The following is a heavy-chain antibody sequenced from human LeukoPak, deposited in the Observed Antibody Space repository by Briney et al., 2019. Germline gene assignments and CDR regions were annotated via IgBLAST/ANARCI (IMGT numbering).Heavy chain of an antibody. CDR1: GYTFTSYA. Sequence: SCKASGYTFTSYAMHWVRQAPGKGLEYVSAISSNGGSTYYADSVKGRFTISRDNSKNTLYLQMSSLRAEDTAVYYCVKDGGYSGSYPDYWGQGTLVTVSS. CDR2: ISSNGGST. J-gene: IGHJ4*02. V-gene: IGHV3-64D*06. CDR3: VKDGGYSGSYPDY. D-gene: IGHD1-26*01.